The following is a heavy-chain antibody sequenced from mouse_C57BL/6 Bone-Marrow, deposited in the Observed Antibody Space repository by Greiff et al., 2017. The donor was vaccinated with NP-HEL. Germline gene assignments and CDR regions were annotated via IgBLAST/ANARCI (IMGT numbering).Heavy chain of an antibody. J-gene: IGHJ1*03. CDR1: GFTFSSYA. CDR3: ARDRDYDAYWYFDV. D-gene: IGHD2-4*01. Sequence: EVNVVESGGGLVKPGGSLKLSCAASGFTFSSYAMSWVRQTPEKRLEWVATISDGGSYTYYPDTVKGRFTISRDNAKNNLYLQMSHLKSEDTAMYYCARDRDYDAYWYFDVWGTGTTVTVSS. CDR2: ISDGGSYT. V-gene: IGHV5-4*01.